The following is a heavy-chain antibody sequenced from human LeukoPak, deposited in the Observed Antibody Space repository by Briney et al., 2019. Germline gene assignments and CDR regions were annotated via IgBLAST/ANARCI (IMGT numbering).Heavy chain of an antibody. CDR3: ARDLTPALFDY. CDR1: GFTFSSYW. CDR2: IKQDGSEK. V-gene: IGHV3-7*04. J-gene: IGHJ4*02. Sequence: GGSLRLSCAASGFTFSSYWMSWVRQAPGKGVEWVANIKQDGSEKYYVDSVKGRFTISRDNAKNSLYLQMNSLRAEDTAVYYCARDLTPALFDYWGQGTLVTVSS. D-gene: IGHD2-2*01.